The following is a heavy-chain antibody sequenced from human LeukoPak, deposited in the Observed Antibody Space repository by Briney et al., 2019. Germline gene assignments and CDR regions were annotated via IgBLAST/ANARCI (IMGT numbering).Heavy chain of an antibody. Sequence: GGSLRLSCAASGFTFSSYWMSWVRQAPGKGLEWVANIKQDGSEKYYVDSVKGRFTISRDNAKNSLYPQMNSLRAEDTAVYYCARESYTAMVDYWGQGTLVTVSS. CDR3: ARESYTAMVDY. J-gene: IGHJ4*02. D-gene: IGHD5-18*01. CDR2: IKQDGSEK. V-gene: IGHV3-7*01. CDR1: GFTFSSYW.